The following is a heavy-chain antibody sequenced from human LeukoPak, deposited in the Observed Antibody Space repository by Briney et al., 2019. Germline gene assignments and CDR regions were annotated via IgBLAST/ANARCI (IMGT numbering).Heavy chain of an antibody. J-gene: IGHJ6*03. CDR1: GGSISSGSYY. CDR3: ARSEIYNGNPLAYYMDV. CDR2: IYTSGST. Sequence: SQTLSLTCTVSGGSISSGSYYWSWIRQPAGKGLEWIGRIYTSGSTNYNPSLKSRVTISVATTKNQFSLKLSSVTAADTAVYYCARSEIYNGNPLAYYMDVWGKGTTVTVSS. D-gene: IGHD1-14*01. V-gene: IGHV4-61*02.